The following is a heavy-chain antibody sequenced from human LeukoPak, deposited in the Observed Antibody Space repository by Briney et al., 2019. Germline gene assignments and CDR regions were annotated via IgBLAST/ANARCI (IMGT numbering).Heavy chain of an antibody. CDR2: INPNSGGT. D-gene: IGHD6-19*01. J-gene: IGHJ4*02. CDR1: GYTFTGYY. CDR3: AGGAEEQWLVPDY. Sequence: ASVKVSCKASGYTFTGYYIHWLRQAPGQGLEWMGRINPNSGGTNYAQKFQGRVTMTRDTSISTAYMELSRLRSDDTAVYYCAGGAEEQWLVPDYWGQGTPVTVSS. V-gene: IGHV1-2*06.